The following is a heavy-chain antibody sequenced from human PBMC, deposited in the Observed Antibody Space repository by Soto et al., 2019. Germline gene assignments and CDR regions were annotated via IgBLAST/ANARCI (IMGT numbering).Heavy chain of an antibody. J-gene: IGHJ4*02. V-gene: IGHV1-46*01. Sequence: HVQLVQSGAEVKKPGASVRVSCKASGYTFSNYYMHWVRQAPGQGHELMGIINPSGSSTTYAQKFQGRGTMTRDTSTSTVYMELSSLKSEDTAVYYCARYDYNGDYFDYWGQGTLVTVSS. CDR2: INPSGSST. CDR3: ARYDYNGDYFDY. CDR1: GYTFSNYY. D-gene: IGHD4-4*01.